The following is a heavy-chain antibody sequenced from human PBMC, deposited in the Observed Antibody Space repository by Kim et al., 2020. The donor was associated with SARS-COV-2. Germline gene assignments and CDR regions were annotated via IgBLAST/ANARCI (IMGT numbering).Heavy chain of an antibody. CDR3: VRDYNYGLDY. CDR2: IISSSATK. J-gene: IGHJ4*02. D-gene: IGHD3-10*01. CDR1: GFTFDSYS. Sequence: GGSLRLSCAASGFTFDSYSLNWVRQAPGKGLEWVSDIISSSATKFYADSVKGRFTVSRDSAKNSLYLQMNSLRDEDTALYYCVRDYNYGLDYWGQGTLVIVSS. V-gene: IGHV3-48*02.